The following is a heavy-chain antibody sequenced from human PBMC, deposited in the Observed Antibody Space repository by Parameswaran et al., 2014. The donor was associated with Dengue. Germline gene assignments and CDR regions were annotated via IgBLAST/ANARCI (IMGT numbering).Heavy chain of an antibody. J-gene: IGHJ4*02. V-gene: IGHV3-23*01. D-gene: IGHD4-23*01. CDR2: ISGSGGST. Sequence: WIRQPPGKGLEWVSAISGSGGSTYYADSVKGRFTISRDNSKNTLYLQMNSLRAEDTAVYYCAKDPGSLMTTVANGIDYWGQGTLVTVSS. CDR3: AKDPGSLMTTVANGIDY.